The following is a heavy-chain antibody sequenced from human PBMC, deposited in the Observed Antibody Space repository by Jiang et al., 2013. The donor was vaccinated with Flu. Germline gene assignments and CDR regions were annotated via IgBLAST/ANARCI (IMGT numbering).Heavy chain of an antibody. D-gene: IGHD3-22*01. Sequence: KPTQTLTLTCTFSGFSFNTVDVGVGWIRQPPGKALEWLALIYGDDDKRYSPSLQSRLTVTKDTSKNQVVLTMTNMDPVGTATYYCAHSLWYDSSGSYSGIRFDYWGQGTLVTVSS. CDR2: IYGDDDK. J-gene: IGHJ4*02. V-gene: IGHV2-5*02. CDR1: GFSFNTVDVG. CDR3: AHSLWYDSSGSYSGIRFDY.